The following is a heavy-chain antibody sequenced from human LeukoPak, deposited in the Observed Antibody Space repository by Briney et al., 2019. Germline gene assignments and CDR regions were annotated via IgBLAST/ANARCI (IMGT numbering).Heavy chain of an antibody. Sequence: GGSLRLSCAASGFTFSTYSMNWVRQPPGKGLEWVSSITSPVGRMYYADSLKGRITISRDNARSTLYLQMNSLRAEDTAVYYCATDGRSSGWYGFDYWGQGILVTVSS. V-gene: IGHV3-21*01. CDR2: ITSPVGRM. CDR1: GFTFSTYS. D-gene: IGHD6-19*01. CDR3: ATDGRSSGWYGFDY. J-gene: IGHJ4*02.